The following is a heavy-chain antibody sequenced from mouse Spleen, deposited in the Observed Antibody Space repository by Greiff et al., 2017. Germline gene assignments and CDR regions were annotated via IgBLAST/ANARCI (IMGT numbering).Heavy chain of an antibody. V-gene: IGHV1-80*01. Sequence: VQLQESGAELVKPGASVKISCKASGYAFSSYWMNWVKQRPGKGLEWIGQIYPGDGDTNYNGKFKGKATLTADKSSSTAYMQLSSLTSEDSAVYFCARRGGNYGGYFDVWGAGTTVTVSS. CDR1: GYAFSSYW. CDR3: ARRGGNYGGYFDV. J-gene: IGHJ1*01. CDR2: IYPGDGDT. D-gene: IGHD2-1*01.